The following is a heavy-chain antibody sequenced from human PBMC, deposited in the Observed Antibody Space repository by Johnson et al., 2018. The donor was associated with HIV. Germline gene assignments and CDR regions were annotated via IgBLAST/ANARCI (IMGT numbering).Heavy chain of an antibody. D-gene: IGHD6-13*01. CDR1: GFTFNSYA. V-gene: IGHV3-30*14. J-gene: IGHJ3*02. CDR2: ISYDGSNK. Sequence: QVQLVESGGGVVQPGRSLRLSCAASGFTFNSYAMHWVRQAPGKGLEWVAVISYDGSNKYYADSVKGRFTISRDNSKNTLYLQMNSLRAEDTAVYYCARYSSSWYHAFDIWGQGTMVTVSS. CDR3: ARYSSSWYHAFDI.